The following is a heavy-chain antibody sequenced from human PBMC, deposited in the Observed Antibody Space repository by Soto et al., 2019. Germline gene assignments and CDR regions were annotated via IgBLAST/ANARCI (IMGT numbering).Heavy chain of an antibody. V-gene: IGHV3-30*03. CDR1: GFTFSSYG. J-gene: IGHJ4*02. Sequence: VRLSCAASGFTFSSYGMHWVRQAPGKGLEWVAVTSYDGSTKYYADSVKGRFTISRDNSKNTLFLQMNNLRAEDTAVYFCAREDGSNSNWGQGALVTVSS. D-gene: IGHD4-4*01. CDR2: TSYDGSTK. CDR3: AREDGSNSN.